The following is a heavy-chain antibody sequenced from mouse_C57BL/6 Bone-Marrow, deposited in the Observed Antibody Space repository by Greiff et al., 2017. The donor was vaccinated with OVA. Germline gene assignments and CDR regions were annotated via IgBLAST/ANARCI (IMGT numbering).Heavy chain of an antibody. V-gene: IGHV1-50*01. CDR1: GYTFTSYW. Sequence: VQLQQPGAELVKPGASVKLSCKASGYTFTSYWMQWVKQRPGQGLEWIGEIDPSDSYTNYNQKFKGKATLTVDTSSSTAYMQLSSLTSEDSAVYYCARRGPWYFDVWGTGTTVTVSS. CDR3: ARRGPWYFDV. J-gene: IGHJ1*03. CDR2: IDPSDSYT.